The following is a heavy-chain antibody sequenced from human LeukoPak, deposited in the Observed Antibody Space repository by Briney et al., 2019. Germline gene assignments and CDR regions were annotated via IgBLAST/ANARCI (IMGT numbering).Heavy chain of an antibody. V-gene: IGHV4-59*08. CDR1: DGSISSYY. Sequence: SETLSLTCSISDGSISSYYWSWIRQPPGKGLEWIGYIYYSGNIIYNTSLKSRVSISVDTSKNQSSLKLTSVTAADTAVYYCARHSHPPRPRAVAGTYFDYWGQGTLVTVSS. D-gene: IGHD6-19*01. CDR2: IYYSGNI. J-gene: IGHJ4*02. CDR3: ARHSHPPRPRAVAGTYFDY.